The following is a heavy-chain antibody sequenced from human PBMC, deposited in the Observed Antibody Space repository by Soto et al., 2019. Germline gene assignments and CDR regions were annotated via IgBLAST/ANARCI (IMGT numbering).Heavy chain of an antibody. CDR1: GFTFSSYA. Sequence: GGSLRLSCAASGFTFSSYAMTWVRQAPGRGLEWVSGISGSGGSTYYADSVKGRFTISRDNSKNTLYLQMNSLRAEDTAVYYCAKAVYGSGGYMDVLGKGTTVTVSS. CDR2: ISGSGGST. V-gene: IGHV3-23*01. D-gene: IGHD3-10*01. J-gene: IGHJ6*03. CDR3: AKAVYGSGGYMDV.